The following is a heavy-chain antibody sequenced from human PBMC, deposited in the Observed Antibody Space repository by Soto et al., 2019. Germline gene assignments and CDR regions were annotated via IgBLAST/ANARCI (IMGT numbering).Heavy chain of an antibody. D-gene: IGHD6-13*01. J-gene: IGHJ6*02. Sequence: GASVKVSCKAPGYTFTSYYMHWVRQAPGQGLEWMGIINPSGGSTSYAQKFQGRVTMTRDTSTSTVYMELSSLRSEDTAVYYCARGASSSWYLNYYGMDVWGQGTTVTVS. CDR3: ARGASSSWYLNYYGMDV. CDR1: GYTFTSYY. CDR2: INPSGGST. V-gene: IGHV1-46*01.